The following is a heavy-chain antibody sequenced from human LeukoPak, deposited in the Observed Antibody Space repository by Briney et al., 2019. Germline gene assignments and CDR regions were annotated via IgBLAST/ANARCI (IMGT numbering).Heavy chain of an antibody. Sequence: PGGSLRLSCAASGFTFSSYSMHWVRQAPGKGLEWVASISYSSSYIYYADSVKGRFTISRDNAKNSLYLQMLSLRAEDTAVYYCARDLTGHGSGYEGPSDYWGQGTLVTVSS. J-gene: IGHJ4*02. CDR3: ARDLTGHGSGYEGPSDY. V-gene: IGHV3-21*01. D-gene: IGHD5-12*01. CDR2: ISYSSSYI. CDR1: GFTFSSYS.